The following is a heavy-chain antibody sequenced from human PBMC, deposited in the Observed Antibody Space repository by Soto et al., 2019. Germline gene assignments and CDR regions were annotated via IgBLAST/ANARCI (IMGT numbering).Heavy chain of an antibody. CDR3: ARQMGEDIVVVPAAHFDP. CDR2: INHSGST. V-gene: IGHV4-34*01. J-gene: IGHJ5*02. CDR1: GGSFSGYY. D-gene: IGHD2-2*01. Sequence: PSETLSLTCAVYGGSFSGYYWSWIRQPPGKGLEWIGEINHSGSTNYNPSLKSRVTISVDTSKNQFSLKLSSVTAADTAVYYCARQMGEDIVVVPAAHFDPWGQGTLVTVSS.